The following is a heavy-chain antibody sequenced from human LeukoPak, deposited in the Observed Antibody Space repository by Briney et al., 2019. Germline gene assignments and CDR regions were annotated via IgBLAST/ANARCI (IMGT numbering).Heavy chain of an antibody. CDR2: IGGSDGTT. J-gene: IGHJ4*02. Sequence: GGSLRLSCAASGFTFSSYAMTWVRQAPGKGLGWVSGIGGSDGTTYYAGSVKGRFTISRDNSKNTLYLEMNSLRADDTAVYYCSKVRGNSIWNFFDYWGQGTLVTVSS. D-gene: IGHD4-23*01. CDR3: SKVRGNSIWNFFDY. V-gene: IGHV3-23*01. CDR1: GFTFSSYA.